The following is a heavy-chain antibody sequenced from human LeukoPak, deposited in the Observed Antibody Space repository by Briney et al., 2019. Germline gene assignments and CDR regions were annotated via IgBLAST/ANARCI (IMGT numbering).Heavy chain of an antibody. J-gene: IGHJ6*04. CDR1: GGSLNGYY. CDR2: IHSSEGT. D-gene: IGHD4-17*01. V-gene: IGHV4-59*08. CDR3: ARHVYGEGMVV. Sequence: SETLSLTCTVSGGSLNGYYWGWLRQPPGKGLECIGYIHSSEGTAHNASLKSRLTISLDTSKNQFSLTLSSVTAADTAVYYCARHVYGEGMVVWGKGTTVTVSS.